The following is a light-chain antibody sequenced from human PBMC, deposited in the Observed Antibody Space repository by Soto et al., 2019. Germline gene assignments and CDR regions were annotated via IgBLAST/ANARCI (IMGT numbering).Light chain of an antibody. CDR1: QNVDDW. Sequence: DIQMTQSPSTLSASVGDRVTITCRASQNVDDWLAWYQQKPGKVPKVLVYRASTLQSGVPSRFSGSGSGTEFTLTISTLQTDDFATYSCQQYKSYWTFGQGTKVEIK. CDR2: RAS. J-gene: IGKJ1*01. V-gene: IGKV1-5*03. CDR3: QQYKSYWT.